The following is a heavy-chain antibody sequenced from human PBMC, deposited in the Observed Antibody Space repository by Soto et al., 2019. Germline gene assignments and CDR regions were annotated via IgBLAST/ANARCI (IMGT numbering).Heavy chain of an antibody. CDR2: IKKDGSEK. J-gene: IGHJ6*02. Sequence: EVQLVESGGGLVQPGGSLRLSCAVSGFTFSNYWMSWVRQAPGKGLEWVANIKKDGSEKYYVDSVKGRFIISRDNGKKSQYLQMNDLRAEDTAVYYCAAILGMDVWGQGTTVTVSS. V-gene: IGHV3-7*05. CDR1: GFTFSNYW. D-gene: IGHD3-3*02. CDR3: AAILGMDV.